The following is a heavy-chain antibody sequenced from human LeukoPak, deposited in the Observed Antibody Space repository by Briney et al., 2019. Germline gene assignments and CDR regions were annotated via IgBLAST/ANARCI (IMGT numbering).Heavy chain of an antibody. D-gene: IGHD2-15*01. Sequence: ASVKSSCKAAGYTFTGYYMVCVRQAPGQGLEWMGRIKPNRGGTNYAQKFQGRVTMTRDTAISTAYMELSRLRSDDTAVYYCARGYCSGGSCYSVENWFDPWGQGTLVTVSS. CDR2: IKPNRGGT. V-gene: IGHV1-2*06. CDR3: ARGYCSGGSCYSVENWFDP. CDR1: GYTFTGYY. J-gene: IGHJ5*02.